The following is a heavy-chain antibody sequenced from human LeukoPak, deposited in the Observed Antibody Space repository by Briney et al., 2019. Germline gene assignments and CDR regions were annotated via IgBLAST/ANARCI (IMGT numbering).Heavy chain of an antibody. D-gene: IGHD2-2*01. J-gene: IGHJ6*04. V-gene: IGHV3-74*01. CDR3: AFSAASRQTYYGMDV. CDR1: GFTFSTYR. CDR2: INTDGSST. Sequence: GGSLRLSCAASGFTFSTYRMHWVRQAPGKGLVWVSRINTDGSSTAYADSVKGRFTVSRDNAKNTLYLQMNSLRAEDTAVYYCAFSAASRQTYYGMDVWGKGTTVTVSS.